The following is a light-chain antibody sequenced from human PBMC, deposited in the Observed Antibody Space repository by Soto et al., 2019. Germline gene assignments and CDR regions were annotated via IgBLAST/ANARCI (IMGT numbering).Light chain of an antibody. CDR3: QQSYSTLLT. CDR1: QSISSY. J-gene: IGKJ4*01. Sequence: DIQMTQSPSSLSASVRDRVTITCRASQSISSYLNWYQQKPGKAPKLLIYAASSLQSGVPSRFSGSGSGTDFTLTISSLQPEDFVTYYCQQSYSTLLTFGGGTKVEIK. CDR2: AAS. V-gene: IGKV1-39*01.